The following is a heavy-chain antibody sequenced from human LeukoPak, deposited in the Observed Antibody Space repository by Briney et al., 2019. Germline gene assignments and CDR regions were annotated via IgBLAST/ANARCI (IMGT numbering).Heavy chain of an antibody. V-gene: IGHV4-59*01. J-gene: IGHJ5*02. CDR1: GGSISSYY. CDR2: IYYSGST. CDR3: ARGGPPITIFGVVISGFDP. Sequence: SETLSLTCTVSGGSISSYYWSWIRQPPGKGLEWIGYIYYSGSTNYNPSLKSRVTISVDTSKNQFSLKLSSVTAADTAVYYCARGGPPITIFGVVISGFDPWGQGTLVAVSS. D-gene: IGHD3-3*01.